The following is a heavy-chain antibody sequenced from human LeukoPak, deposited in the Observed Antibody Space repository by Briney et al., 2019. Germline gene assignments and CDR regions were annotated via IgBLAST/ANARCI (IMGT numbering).Heavy chain of an antibody. D-gene: IGHD3-10*01. CDR1: GFTFSGYW. J-gene: IGHJ4*02. Sequence: PGGSLRLSCAASGFTFSGYWMSWVRQAPGKGLEWVANIKQDGSEKYYVDSVKGRFTISRDNAKNSLYLQMNSLRAEDTAVYYCAREPVGSSYWGQGTLVTVSS. V-gene: IGHV3-7*01. CDR3: AREPVGSSY. CDR2: IKQDGSEK.